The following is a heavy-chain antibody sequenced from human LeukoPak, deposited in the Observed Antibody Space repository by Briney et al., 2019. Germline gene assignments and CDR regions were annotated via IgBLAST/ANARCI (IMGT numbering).Heavy chain of an antibody. CDR1: GGSISSYY. D-gene: IGHD6-6*01. J-gene: IGHJ4*02. CDR2: IYYSGST. CDR3: ARGSIAARIDY. Sequence: SETLSLTCTVSGGSISSYYWSWIRQPPGKGLEWIGYIYYSGSTNYNPSLKSRITISVDTSKNQFSLKLSSVTAADTAVYYCARGSIAARIDYWGQGTLVTVSS. V-gene: IGHV4-59*01.